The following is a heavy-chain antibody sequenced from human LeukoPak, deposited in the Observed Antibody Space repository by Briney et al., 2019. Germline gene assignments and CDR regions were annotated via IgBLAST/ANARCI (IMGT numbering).Heavy chain of an antibody. CDR2: IYPGDSDT. J-gene: IGHJ4*02. D-gene: IGHD2-21*01. Sequence: GESLKISCKGSGYSFTSNWIVWVRQMPGKGLEYMGIIYPGDSDTRYSPSFQGQVTISADKSISTAYLQWSSLKASDTAMYFCARHLGSAYSPLDYWGQGTLVTVSS. V-gene: IGHV5-51*01. CDR3: ARHLGSAYSPLDY. CDR1: GYSFTSNW.